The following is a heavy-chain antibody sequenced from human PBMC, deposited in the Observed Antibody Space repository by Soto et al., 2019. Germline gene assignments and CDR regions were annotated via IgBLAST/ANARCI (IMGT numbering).Heavy chain of an antibody. CDR1: GGSFSGYY. D-gene: IGHD7-27*01. J-gene: IGHJ4*02. CDR3: ARVVITNWGWRVDY. Sequence: QVQLQQWGAGLLKPSETLSLTCAVYGGSFSGYYWSWIRQPPGKGLEWIGGINHSGSTNYNPSLKSRVTISVDTSKNQLSLKLSCVSAEDTAVYYCARVVITNWGWRVDYWGQGTLVTVSS. V-gene: IGHV4-34*01. CDR2: INHSGST.